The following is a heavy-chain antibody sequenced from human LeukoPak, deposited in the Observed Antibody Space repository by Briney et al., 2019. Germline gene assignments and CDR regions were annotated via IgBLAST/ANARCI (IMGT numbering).Heavy chain of an antibody. CDR2: IKQGGSEK. CDR3: ARDLGSGMDV. J-gene: IGHJ6*02. CDR1: GFTFSYYW. D-gene: IGHD2-15*01. V-gene: IGHV3-7*01. Sequence: GGSLRLSCAASGFTFSYYWMSWVRQAPGKGLEWVANIKQGGSEKYSVDSVKGRFTISRGNAKNSLYLQMNSLRVKDTAVYYCARDLGSGMDVWGQGTTVIVSS.